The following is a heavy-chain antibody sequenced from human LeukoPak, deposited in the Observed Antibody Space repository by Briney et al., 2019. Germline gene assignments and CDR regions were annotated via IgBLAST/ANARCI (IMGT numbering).Heavy chain of an antibody. CDR2: ISGSGGST. CDR3: AGGGGYCSSTSCLPSDY. Sequence: PGGSLRLSCAASGFTYSSYAMSWVRQAPGKELEWVSAISGSGGSTYYADSVKGRFTISRDNSKNTLYLQMNSLRAEDTAVYYCAGGGGYCSSTSCLPSDYWGQGTLVTVSS. J-gene: IGHJ4*02. D-gene: IGHD2-2*03. CDR1: GFTYSSYA. V-gene: IGHV3-23*01.